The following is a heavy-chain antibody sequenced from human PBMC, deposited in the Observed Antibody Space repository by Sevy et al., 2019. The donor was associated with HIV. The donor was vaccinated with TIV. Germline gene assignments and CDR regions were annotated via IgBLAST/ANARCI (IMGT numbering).Heavy chain of an antibody. Sequence: SETLSLTCAVHGGSFSGYYWNWIRQPPGKGLEWIGEINHSGSTNYNPSLKRRVTISVDTSKNQFSLKLISVTAADTAVYYCARSPPIVVVPGAPSWFDPWGQGTLVTVSS. D-gene: IGHD2-2*01. CDR3: ARSPPIVVVPGAPSWFDP. CDR1: GGSFSGYY. V-gene: IGHV4-34*01. CDR2: INHSGST. J-gene: IGHJ5*02.